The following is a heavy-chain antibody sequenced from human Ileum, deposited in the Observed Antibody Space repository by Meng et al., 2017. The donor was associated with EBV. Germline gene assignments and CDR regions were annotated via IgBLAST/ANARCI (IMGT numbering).Heavy chain of an antibody. CDR2: NCYTDYT. V-gene: IGHV4-39*01. J-gene: IGHJ4*02. D-gene: IGHD5/OR15-5a*01. CDR3: AMGPVYAKTGY. CDR1: GGSYVSMKYC. Sequence: SGRDVSKASAARSLNCRVSGGSYVSMKYCWDWIRQPPGKGLEWIHSNCYTDYTYYNPSLKSRVTISADKSKNHLSLRLNSWTDADTAVYYCAMGPVYAKTGYWGQGTLVTVS.